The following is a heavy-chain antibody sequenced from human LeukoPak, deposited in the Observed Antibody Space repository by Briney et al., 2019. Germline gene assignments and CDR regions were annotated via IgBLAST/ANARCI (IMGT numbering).Heavy chain of an antibody. CDR2: IKQDGSEK. CDR3: ARLKLLWSNYFDY. D-gene: IGHD2-2*01. V-gene: IGHV3-7*01. J-gene: IGHJ4*02. CDR1: GISFSSHG. Sequence: GGSLRLSCAASGISFSSHGMNWVRQAPGKGLEWVANIKQDGSEKYYVDSVKGRFTISRDNAKNSLYLQMNSLRAEDTAVYYCARLKLLWSNYFDYWGQGTLVTVSS.